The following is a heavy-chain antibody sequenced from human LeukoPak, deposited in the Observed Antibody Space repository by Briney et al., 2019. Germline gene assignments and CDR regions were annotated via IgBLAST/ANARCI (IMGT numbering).Heavy chain of an antibody. V-gene: IGHV3-33*01. CDR2: IWYDGSNK. J-gene: IGHJ4*02. D-gene: IGHD1-26*01. Sequence: TGGSLRLSCAASGFTFSSYGMHWVRQAPGKGLEWVAVIWYDGSNKYYADSVKGRFTISRDNSKNTLYLQMNSLRAEDTAVYYCASVGIVGGSYSVGDYWGQGALVTVSS. CDR1: GFTFSSYG. CDR3: ASVGIVGGSYSVGDY.